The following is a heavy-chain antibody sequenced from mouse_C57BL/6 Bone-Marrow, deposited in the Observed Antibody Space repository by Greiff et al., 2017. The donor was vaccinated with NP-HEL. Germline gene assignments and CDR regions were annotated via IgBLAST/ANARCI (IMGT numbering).Heavy chain of an antibody. J-gene: IGHJ4*01. D-gene: IGHD2-1*01. CDR1: GFNINDYY. V-gene: IGHV14-2*01. CDR3: ASPYGNYGGTCYAMDY. CDR2: IDPEDGET. Sequence: EVQLQESGAELVKPGASVKLSCTASGFNINDYYMHWVKQRTEQGLEWIGRIDPEDGETKYAPKFQGKATITADTSSNTAYLQLSSLTSEDTAVYYGASPYGNYGGTCYAMDYWGQGTSVTVSS.